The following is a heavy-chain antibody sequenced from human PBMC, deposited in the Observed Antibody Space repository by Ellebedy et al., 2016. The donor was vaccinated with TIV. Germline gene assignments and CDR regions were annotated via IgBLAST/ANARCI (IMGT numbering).Heavy chain of an antibody. CDR1: GVSVSNYH. CDR3: AKKDGDF. V-gene: IGHV4-4*07. Sequence: MPSETLSLTCTVSGVSVSNYHWTWIRQPAGSGLAWSGLIYTSGNTNYNPSLRSRVTMSVDTSKNQLSLKLTSVTAADTAVYYCAKKDGDFWGQGTLVNVSS. J-gene: IGHJ4*02. CDR2: IYTSGNT.